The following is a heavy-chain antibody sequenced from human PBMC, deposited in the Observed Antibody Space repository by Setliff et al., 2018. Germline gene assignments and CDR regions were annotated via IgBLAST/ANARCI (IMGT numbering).Heavy chain of an antibody. CDR2: ISWDGGST. Sequence: PGGSLRLSCAASGFTFDDYAMHWVRQAPGKGLEWVSLISWDGGSTYYADSVKGRFTISRDNSKNSLYLQMNSLRAEDTALYYCAKDRGREQWLAPYYYYYGMDVWGQGTTVTVS. V-gene: IGHV3-43D*03. CDR3: AKDRGREQWLAPYYYYYGMDV. D-gene: IGHD6-19*01. CDR1: GFTFDDYA. J-gene: IGHJ6*02.